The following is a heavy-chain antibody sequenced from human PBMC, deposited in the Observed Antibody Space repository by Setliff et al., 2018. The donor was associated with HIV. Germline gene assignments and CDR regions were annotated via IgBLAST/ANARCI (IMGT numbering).Heavy chain of an antibody. CDR3: AREWLQHTGDDAFDV. Sequence: SETLSLTCTVSGDSISTYYWRWIRQPPGKGLEWIGYIYISGRTSYNPSLKSRVTISVGTSKNQFSLRLTSVTAADTAVYYCAREWLQHTGDDAFDVWGQGTMVTVSS. V-gene: IGHV4-59*01. J-gene: IGHJ3*01. CDR1: GDSISTYY. CDR2: IYISGRT. D-gene: IGHD5-12*01.